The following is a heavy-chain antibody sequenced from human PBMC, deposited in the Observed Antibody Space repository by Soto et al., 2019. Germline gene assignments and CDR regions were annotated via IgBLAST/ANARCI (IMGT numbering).Heavy chain of an antibody. Sequence: ASVKVSCKASGYTFTSYDINWVRQATGQGLEWMRWMDPNSGNTGYAQKFQGRVTMTRNTSISTAYMELSSLRSEDTAVYYCARGPSGYSYYYMDVWGKGTTVTVSS. V-gene: IGHV1-8*01. D-gene: IGHD5-12*01. CDR2: MDPNSGNT. CDR1: GYTFTSYD. CDR3: ARGPSGYSYYYMDV. J-gene: IGHJ6*03.